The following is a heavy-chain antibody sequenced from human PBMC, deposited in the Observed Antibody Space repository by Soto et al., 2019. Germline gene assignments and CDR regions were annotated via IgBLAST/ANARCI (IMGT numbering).Heavy chain of an antibody. CDR2: ISGSGGST. Sequence: GGSLRLFNAASGFKFRSFGVSWVRQAPGKGLEWVSAISGSGGSTYYADSVKGRFTISRDNSKNTLYLQMDSLRAEDTAVYYCAGSGYGTYVMDVWGQGTTVTVSS. D-gene: IGHD5-12*01. J-gene: IGHJ6*02. CDR3: AGSGYGTYVMDV. CDR1: GFKFRSFG. V-gene: IGHV3-23*01.